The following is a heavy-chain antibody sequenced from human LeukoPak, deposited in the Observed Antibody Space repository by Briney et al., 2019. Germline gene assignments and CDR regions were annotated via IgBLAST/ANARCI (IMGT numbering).Heavy chain of an antibody. CDR3: AREVGGDFDALDY. CDR1: GGSISSGNW. J-gene: IGHJ4*02. V-gene: IGHV4-4*02. D-gene: IGHD4-17*01. Sequence: SETLSLTCAVSGGSISSGNWWSWVRQPPGKGLQWIGEIFHSGSTNYNPSLKSRVTISVDNSKNQLSLTLTSMTAADTAVYYCAREVGGDFDALDYWGQGTLVTVSS. CDR2: IFHSGST.